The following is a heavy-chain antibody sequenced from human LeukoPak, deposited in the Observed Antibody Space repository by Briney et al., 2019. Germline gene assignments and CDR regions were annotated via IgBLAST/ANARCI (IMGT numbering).Heavy chain of an antibody. V-gene: IGHV3-23*01. CDR2: ISGSGVTT. J-gene: IGHJ1*01. Sequence: QAGGSLRLSCAASGFTLSNYSMNWVRQAPGKGLEWVSAISGSGVTTHYAGSVKGRFSISRDNSKNTLYLQMNSLRAEDTALYYCAKKVVVGATSPYSDFQDWGQGTLVTVSS. CDR1: GFTLSNYS. CDR3: AKKVVVGATSPYSDFQD. D-gene: IGHD1-26*01.